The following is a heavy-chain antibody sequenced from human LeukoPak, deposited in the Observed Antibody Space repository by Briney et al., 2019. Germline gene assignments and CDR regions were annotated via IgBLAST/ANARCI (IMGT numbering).Heavy chain of an antibody. CDR1: GFTFSSYA. CDR2: ISGSGGST. Sequence: GGSLRLSCAASGFTFSSYAMSWVRQAPGKGLEWVSAISGSGGSTYYADSVKGRFTISRDNSKNTLYLQMNSLRAEDTAVYYCAKGIPTSSGWTLPNCFDYWGQGTLVTVSS. J-gene: IGHJ4*02. V-gene: IGHV3-23*01. CDR3: AKGIPTSSGWTLPNCFDY. D-gene: IGHD6-25*01.